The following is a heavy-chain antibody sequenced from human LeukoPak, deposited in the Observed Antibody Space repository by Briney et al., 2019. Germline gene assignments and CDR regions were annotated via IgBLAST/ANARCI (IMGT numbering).Heavy chain of an antibody. J-gene: IGHJ3*02. Sequence: PGGSLRLSCAASGFTFEDYAIHWVRQAPGKGLEWVSAISGSGGSTYYADSVKGRFTISRDNSKNTLYLQMNSLRAEDTAVYYCAKGRGSYYGDLHAFDIWGQGTMVTVSS. CDR2: ISGSGGST. V-gene: IGHV3-23*01. D-gene: IGHD1-26*01. CDR3: AKGRGSYYGDLHAFDI. CDR1: GFTFEDYA.